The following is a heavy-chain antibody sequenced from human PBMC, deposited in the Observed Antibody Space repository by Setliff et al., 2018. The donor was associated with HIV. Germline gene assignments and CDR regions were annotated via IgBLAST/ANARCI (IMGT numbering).Heavy chain of an antibody. CDR1: GFTFSSYA. CDR3: AKDRPAWYSSSWTLSY. D-gene: IGHD6-13*01. Sequence: GGSLRLSCAASGFTFSSYAMSWVRQAPGKGLEWVSAISGSGGSTYYADSVKGRFTISRDNSKNTLYLQMNSLRAEDTAVYYCAKDRPAWYSSSWTLSYWGQGTLVTVSS. J-gene: IGHJ4*02. CDR2: ISGSGGST. V-gene: IGHV3-23*01.